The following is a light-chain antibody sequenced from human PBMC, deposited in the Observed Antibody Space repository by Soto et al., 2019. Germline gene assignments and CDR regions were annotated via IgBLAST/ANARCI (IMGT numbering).Light chain of an antibody. J-gene: IGKJ4*01. V-gene: IGKV2-29*03. CDR2: EVS. CDR1: QSLLHSDGKTY. CDR3: VQATEPPLT. Sequence: DIVMTQAPLSLSVTPGQPASISCKSSQSLLHSDGKTYLSWYLQKPGQPPQLLMYEVSIRLSGVPDRFRGSGSGTHFALSISRMEAAEVGICYCVQATEPPLTFGGGTKGDIK.